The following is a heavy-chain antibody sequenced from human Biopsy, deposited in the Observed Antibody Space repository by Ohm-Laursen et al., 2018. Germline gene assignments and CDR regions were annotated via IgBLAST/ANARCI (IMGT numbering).Heavy chain of an antibody. CDR1: GDSISRSY. Sequence: SDTLSLTCTLSGDSISRSYWNWIRQPPGKGLEWIGETNQSGSTKYNPSLKRRATLSADSSNSQFSLRLTSVTAADTAIYYCARGSGYFKLDVWGQGTTVTVSS. CDR2: TNQSGST. J-gene: IGHJ6*02. D-gene: IGHD5-12*01. CDR3: ARGSGYFKLDV. V-gene: IGHV4-34*01.